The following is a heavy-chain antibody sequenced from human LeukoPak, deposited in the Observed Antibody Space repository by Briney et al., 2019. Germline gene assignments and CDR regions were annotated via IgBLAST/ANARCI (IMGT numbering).Heavy chain of an antibody. J-gene: IGHJ6*03. CDR1: GFTFSSYW. V-gene: IGHV3-74*01. CDR2: INSDGSST. Sequence: GGSLRLSCAAAGFTFSSYWMHWVRQAPGNGLVWVSRINSDGSSTSYADSVKGRFTISRDNAKNTLYLQMNSLRAEDTAVYYCARVDMATMAWEEDSYYMDVWGKGTTVTVSS. CDR3: ARVDMATMAWEEDSYYMDV. D-gene: IGHD5-24*01.